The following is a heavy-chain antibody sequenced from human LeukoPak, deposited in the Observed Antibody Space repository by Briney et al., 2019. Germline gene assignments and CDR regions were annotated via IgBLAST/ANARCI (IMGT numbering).Heavy chain of an antibody. CDR3: ARVLTRDYSVYFDS. Sequence: PSETLSLTCTVSGGSISSYYWSWIRQPPGKGLEWIGYIYYSGSTNYNPSLKSRVTISVDTSKNQFSLKLSSVTAADTAVYYCARVLTRDYSVYFDSWGQGTLVTVSS. D-gene: IGHD5/OR15-5a*01. V-gene: IGHV4-59*01. J-gene: IGHJ4*02. CDR1: GGSISSYY. CDR2: IYYSGST.